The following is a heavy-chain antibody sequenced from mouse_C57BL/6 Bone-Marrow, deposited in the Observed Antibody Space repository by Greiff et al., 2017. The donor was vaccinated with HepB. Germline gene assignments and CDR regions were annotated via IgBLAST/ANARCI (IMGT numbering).Heavy chain of an antibody. CDR3: ARTTVGFAY. V-gene: IGHV5-4*01. Sequence: EVQLVESGGGLVKPGESLKLSCAASGFTFSSYAMSWVRQTPEKRLEWVATISDGGSYTYYPDNVKGRFTISRDNAKNNLYLQMSHLKSEDTAMYYCARTTVGFAYWGQGTLVTVSA. D-gene: IGHD1-1*01. CDR1: GFTFSSYA. CDR2: ISDGGSYT. J-gene: IGHJ3*01.